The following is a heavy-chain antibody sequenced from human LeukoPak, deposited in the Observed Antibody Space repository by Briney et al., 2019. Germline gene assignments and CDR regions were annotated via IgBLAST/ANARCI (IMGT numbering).Heavy chain of an antibody. V-gene: IGHV3-23*01. J-gene: IGHJ4*02. Sequence: GGTLRLSCAASGFTFSSYGMSWVRQAPGKGLEWVSAISGGGGSTYYADSVKGRFTISRDNSKNTLYLQMNSLRAEDTAVYYCAKDPSLLSNDYWGQGTLVTVSS. CDR2: ISGGGGST. D-gene: IGHD3-10*01. CDR1: GFTFSSYG. CDR3: AKDPSLLSNDY.